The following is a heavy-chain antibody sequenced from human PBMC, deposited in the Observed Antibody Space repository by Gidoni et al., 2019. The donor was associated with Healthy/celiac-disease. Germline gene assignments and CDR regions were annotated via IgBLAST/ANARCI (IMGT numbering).Heavy chain of an antibody. CDR1: GYTFTSYA. J-gene: IGHJ6*02. Sequence: QVQLVQSGAEVKKPGASVKVSCKASGYTFTSYAMHWVRQAPGQRLEWMGWINAGNGNTKYSQKFQGRVTITRDTSASTAYMELSSLRSEDTAVYYCASNLNIGYYYYGMDVWGQGTTVTVSS. V-gene: IGHV1-3*01. CDR2: INAGNGNT. CDR3: ASNLNIGYYYYGMDV.